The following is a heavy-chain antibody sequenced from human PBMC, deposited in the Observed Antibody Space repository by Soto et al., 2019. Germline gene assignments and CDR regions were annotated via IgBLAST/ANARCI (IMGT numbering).Heavy chain of an antibody. CDR3: ARIKSYCSSTSCSKNWFDP. V-gene: IGHV4-34*01. CDR2: INHSGST. D-gene: IGHD2-2*01. J-gene: IGHJ5*02. Sequence: PSETLSLTCAVYGGSFSGYYWSWIRQPPGKGLEWIGEINHSGSTNYNPSRKSRVTISVDSSKNQFSLKLSSVTAADTAVYYCARIKSYCSSTSCSKNWFDPWGQGTRVTV. CDR1: GGSFSGYY.